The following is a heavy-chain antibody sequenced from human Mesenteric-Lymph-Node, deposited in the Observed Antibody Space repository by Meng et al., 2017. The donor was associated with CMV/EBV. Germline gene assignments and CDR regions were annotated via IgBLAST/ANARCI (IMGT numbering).Heavy chain of an antibody. Sequence: SETLSLTCTVSGGSISSSSYYWGWIRQPSGKGLEWIGYIYYSGSTNYNPSLKSRVTISVDTSKNQFSLKLSSVTAADTAVYYCARTPIGSRDLDYWGQGTLVTVSS. V-gene: IGHV4-61*05. J-gene: IGHJ4*02. D-gene: IGHD1-26*01. CDR1: GGSISSSSYY. CDR2: IYYSGST. CDR3: ARTPIGSRDLDY.